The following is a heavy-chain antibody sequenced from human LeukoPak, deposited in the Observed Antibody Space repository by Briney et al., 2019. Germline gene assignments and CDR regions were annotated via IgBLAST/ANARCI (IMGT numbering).Heavy chain of an antibody. V-gene: IGHV3-23*01. CDR1: GFTVSSNY. D-gene: IGHD6-19*01. CDR3: AKDSGWPFDY. CDR2: ISGSGGST. Sequence: GGSLRLSCAASGFTVSSNYMSWVRQAPGKGLEWVSAISGSGGSTHHADSVKGRFTISRDNSKNTLYLQMNSLRAEDTAVYYCAKDSGWPFDYWGQGTLVTVSS. J-gene: IGHJ4*02.